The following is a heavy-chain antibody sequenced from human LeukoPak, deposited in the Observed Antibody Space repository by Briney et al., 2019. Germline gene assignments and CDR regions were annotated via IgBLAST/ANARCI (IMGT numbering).Heavy chain of an antibody. V-gene: IGHV7-4-1*02. J-gene: IGHJ6*02. CDR3: ARDSTGTTEYGMDV. Sequence: ASVKVSCKASGYTFTKYAINWVRQAPGQGLEWMGWINTNTGNPTYAQGFTGRFVFSLDTSGSTAYLQISSLKAEDTAAYYCARDSTGTTEYGMDVWGQGTTVTVSS. D-gene: IGHD1-1*01. CDR2: INTNTGNP. CDR1: GYTFTKYA.